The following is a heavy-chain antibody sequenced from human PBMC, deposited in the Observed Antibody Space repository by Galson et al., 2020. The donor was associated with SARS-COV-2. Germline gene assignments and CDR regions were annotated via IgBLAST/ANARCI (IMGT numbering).Heavy chain of an antibody. Sequence: GGSLRLSCAASGFIFSDYAMHWVRQAPGKGLEWVAVISNDGNNKYYADSVKGRFTISRDDSKKTLYLQMSSLRADDRAVYFCARDRGKYYFEYFFDSWGQGTLVTGSS. D-gene: IGHD1-26*01. J-gene: IGHJ4*02. CDR1: GFIFSDYA. CDR2: ISNDGNNK. V-gene: IGHV3-30*04. CDR3: ARDRGKYYFEYFFDS.